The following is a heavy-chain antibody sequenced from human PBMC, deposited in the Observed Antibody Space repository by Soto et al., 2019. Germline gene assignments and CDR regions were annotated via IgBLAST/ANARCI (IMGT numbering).Heavy chain of an antibody. CDR3: ARDPGGSSWFHYYCYGMDV. CDR2: ISAYNGNT. Sequence: ASVKVSCKASGHTFTSYGISWVRQAPGQGLEWMGWISAYNGNTNYAQKLQGRVTMTTDTSTSTAYMELRSLRSDDTAVYYCARDPGGSSWFHYYCYGMDVWGQGTTVTVSS. V-gene: IGHV1-18*01. J-gene: IGHJ6*02. D-gene: IGHD6-13*01. CDR1: GHTFTSYG.